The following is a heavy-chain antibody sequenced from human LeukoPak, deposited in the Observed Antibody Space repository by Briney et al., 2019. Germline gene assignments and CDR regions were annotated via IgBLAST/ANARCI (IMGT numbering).Heavy chain of an antibody. CDR1: GFTFSSYS. Sequence: GGSLRLSCAASGFTFSSYSMNWVRQAPGKGLEWVSSISSSSYIYYADSVKGRFTISRDNAKNSLYLQMNSLRAEDTAVYYCARDRGYYYGMDVWGQGTTVTVSS. J-gene: IGHJ6*02. V-gene: IGHV3-21*01. D-gene: IGHD3-10*01. CDR2: ISSSSYI. CDR3: ARDRGYYYGMDV.